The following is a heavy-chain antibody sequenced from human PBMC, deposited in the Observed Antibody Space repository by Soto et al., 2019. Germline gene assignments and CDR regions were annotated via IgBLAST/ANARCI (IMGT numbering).Heavy chain of an antibody. CDR3: ARDYSSGYYWDDY. J-gene: IGHJ4*02. CDR2: ISSDSTNI. V-gene: IGHV3-21*01. Sequence: LRLSCAASGFTFSSYSMNWVRQAPGKGLEWVSSISSDSTNIYYADSLKGRFTISRDNAKNSLFLQMNSLRAEDTAVYYCARDYSSGYYWDDYWGQGTLVTVSS. D-gene: IGHD3-22*01. CDR1: GFTFSSYS.